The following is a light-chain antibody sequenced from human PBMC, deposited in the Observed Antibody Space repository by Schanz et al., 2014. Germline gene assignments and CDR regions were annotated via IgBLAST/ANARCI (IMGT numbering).Light chain of an antibody. J-gene: IGKJ5*01. CDR1: QSVGNS. CDR3: QQYIKWPLIT. V-gene: IGKV3-15*01. CDR2: AAS. Sequence: EIVMTQSPVTLSVSPGERATLSCRASQSVGNSLAWYQQKPGQAPRLLIYAASHRATGIPARFSGSGSGTEFTLSISSLQSEDFAVYHCQQYIKWPLITFGQGTRLEIK.